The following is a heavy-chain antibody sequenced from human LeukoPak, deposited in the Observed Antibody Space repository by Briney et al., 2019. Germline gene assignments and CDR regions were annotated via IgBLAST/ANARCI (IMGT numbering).Heavy chain of an antibody. J-gene: IGHJ6*02. CDR3: PKSLPRYYYYGMDV. CDR2: ISGSGGST. CDR1: GFTFSSYA. Sequence: GGSLRLSCAASGFTFSSYAMSWVRQAPGKGLEWVSAISGSGGSTYYADSVKGRFTISRDNSKNTLYLQMNSLRAEDTAVYYCPKSLPRYYYYGMDVWGQGTTVTVSS. V-gene: IGHV3-23*01.